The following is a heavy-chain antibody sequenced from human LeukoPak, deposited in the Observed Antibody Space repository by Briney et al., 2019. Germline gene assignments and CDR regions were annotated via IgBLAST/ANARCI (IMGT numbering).Heavy chain of an antibody. CDR3: ARGAAAGTWSYYFDY. J-gene: IGHJ4*02. CDR1: GGSISSYY. V-gene: IGHV4-59*01. Sequence: SETLSLTCTVSGGSISSYYRSWIRQPPGKGLEWIGYIYYSGSTNYNPSLKSRVTISVDTSKNQFSLKLSSVTAADTAVYYCARGAAAGTWSYYFDYWGQGTLVTVSS. D-gene: IGHD6-13*01. CDR2: IYYSGST.